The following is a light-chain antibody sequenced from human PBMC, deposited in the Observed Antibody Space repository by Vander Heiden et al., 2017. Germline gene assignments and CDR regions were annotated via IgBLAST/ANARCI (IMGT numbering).Light chain of an antibody. CDR1: QTISTS. V-gene: IGKV1-39*01. CDR2: DAS. J-gene: IGKJ4*01. Sequence: DIQMTQSPSSLSASIGDRITITCRASQTISTSLNWYQQKTGKAPKLLIHDASTLQEGVPSRFGGRGSGTYFIFTINGLQPDDFATYFCQQSSTVPLTFGGGTKVEIK. CDR3: QQSSTVPLT.